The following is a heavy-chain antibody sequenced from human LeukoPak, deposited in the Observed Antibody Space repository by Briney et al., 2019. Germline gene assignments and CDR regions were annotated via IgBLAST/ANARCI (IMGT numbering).Heavy chain of an antibody. CDR1: GFTVSSNY. D-gene: IGHD4-23*01. J-gene: IGHJ6*03. V-gene: IGHV3-53*01. CDR2: IYSGGST. Sequence: GGSLRLSCAASGFTVSSNYMSWVRQAPGKGLEWVSVIYSGGSTYYADSVKGRFTISRDNSKNTLYLQMNSLRAEDTAVYYCARVRELPYYYYMDVWGKGTTVTVS. CDR3: ARVRELPYYYYMDV.